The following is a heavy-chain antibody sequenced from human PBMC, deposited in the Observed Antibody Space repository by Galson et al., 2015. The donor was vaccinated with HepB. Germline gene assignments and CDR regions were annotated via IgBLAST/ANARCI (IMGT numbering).Heavy chain of an antibody. D-gene: IGHD3-3*01. CDR2: ISSYNGNT. J-gene: IGHJ4*02. Sequence: SVKVSCKASGYTFTSYGISWVRQAPGQGLEWMGWISSYNGNTNYAQKLQGRVTMTTDTSTSRAYMELRSLRSDDTAVYYCARGRYDFWSGYTYYFDYWGQGTLVTVSS. CDR3: ARGRYDFWSGYTYYFDY. CDR1: GYTFTSYG. V-gene: IGHV1-18*01.